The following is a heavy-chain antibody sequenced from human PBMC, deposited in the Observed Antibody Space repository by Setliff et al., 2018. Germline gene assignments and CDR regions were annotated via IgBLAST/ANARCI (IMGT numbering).Heavy chain of an antibody. J-gene: IGHJ3*02. Sequence: SVKVSCKASGGTFSSYGISWVRQAPGQGLEWLGGTIPNFGTTNYAQEFQGRVTIIADESTSTAYMELSSLRFEDTAVYYCARDRKEVVISPSQAAFDIWGQGTMVTVSS. CDR3: ARDRKEVVISPSQAAFDI. CDR2: TIPNFGTT. V-gene: IGHV1-69*13. CDR1: GGTFSSYG. D-gene: IGHD3-22*01.